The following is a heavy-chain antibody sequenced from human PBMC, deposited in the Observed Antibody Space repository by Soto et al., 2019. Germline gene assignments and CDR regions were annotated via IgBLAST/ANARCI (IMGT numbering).Heavy chain of an antibody. CDR1: GYTFTSYG. D-gene: IGHD3-22*01. CDR2: ISAYNGNT. Sequence: QVQLVQSGAEVKKPGASVKVSCKASGYTFTSYGISWVRQAPAQGLEWMGWISAYNGNTNYAQKLQGRVTMTTGTYASTRHLGLRSLRSDDTAVYYCASHRLAYYYDGSGYYYFDYWGQGTLVTVSS. CDR3: ASHRLAYYYDGSGYYYFDY. V-gene: IGHV1-18*01. J-gene: IGHJ4*02.